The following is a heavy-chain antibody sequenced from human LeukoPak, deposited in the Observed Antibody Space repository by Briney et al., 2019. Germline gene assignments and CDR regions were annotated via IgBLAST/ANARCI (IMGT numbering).Heavy chain of an antibody. CDR2: MSYDGSNK. CDR3: ARVRGTGWFDP. J-gene: IGHJ5*02. Sequence: GGSLRLSCAASGFTFSSYAMHWVRQAPGKGLEWVAVMSYDGSNKYYADSVKGRFTISRDNSKNTLYLQMNSLRAEDTAVYYCARVRGTGWFDPWGQGTLVTVSS. D-gene: IGHD1-14*01. V-gene: IGHV3-30-3*01. CDR1: GFTFSSYA.